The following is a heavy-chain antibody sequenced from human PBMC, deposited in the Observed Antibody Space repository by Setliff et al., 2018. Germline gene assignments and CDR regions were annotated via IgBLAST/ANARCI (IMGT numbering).Heavy chain of an antibody. J-gene: IGHJ4*02. CDR2: IRYDGSNK. D-gene: IGHD3-10*01. V-gene: IGHV3-30*02. CDR1: GFTFSSYG. CDR3: AKAVYLWFGELSGYFDY. Sequence: GGSLRLSCAASGFTFSSYGMHWVRQAPGKGLERVAFIRYDGSNKYYADSVKGRFTISRDNSKNTLYLQMNSLRAEDTAVYYCAKAVYLWFGELSGYFDYWGQGALVTVSS.